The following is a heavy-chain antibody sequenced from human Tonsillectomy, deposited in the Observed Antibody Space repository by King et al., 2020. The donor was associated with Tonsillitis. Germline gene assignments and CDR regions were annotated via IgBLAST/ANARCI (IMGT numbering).Heavy chain of an antibody. CDR1: GFTFDDYG. D-gene: IGHD3-16*01. CDR3: ARSRLFGGLILYAFDF. J-gene: IGHJ3*01. V-gene: IGHV3-20*04. CDR2: INWNGCST. Sequence: VQLVESGGGVVRPGGSLRLSCAASGFTFDDYGMSWVRQAPGKGLEWVSGINWNGCSTGYADSLKDRFTISRDNAKNSLYLQMNSLRAEETALYYCARSRLFGGLILYAFDFWGQGTMVTVSS.